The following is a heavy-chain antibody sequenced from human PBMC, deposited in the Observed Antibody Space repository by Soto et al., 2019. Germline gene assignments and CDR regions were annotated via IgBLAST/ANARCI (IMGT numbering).Heavy chain of an antibody. Sequence: GPVKGSCKASCYTFTSYGISWVRQALGQGLEWMGWISAYNGNTNYAQKLQGRVTMTTDTSTSTAYMELRSLRSDDTAVYYCARSLSAMVKIPFDYWGQGTLVTVSS. CDR3: ARSLSAMVKIPFDY. CDR1: CYTFTSYG. CDR2: ISAYNGNT. J-gene: IGHJ4*02. D-gene: IGHD5-18*01. V-gene: IGHV1-18*01.